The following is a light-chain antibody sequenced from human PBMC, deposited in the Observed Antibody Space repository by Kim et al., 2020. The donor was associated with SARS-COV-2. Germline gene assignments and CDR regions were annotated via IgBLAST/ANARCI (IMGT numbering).Light chain of an antibody. CDR3: CSYAGSSTVI. Sequence: GQSITIPCTGTSSDVGNYNLVSWYHHHPGKAPKLIIYEVNKWPSGVSNRFSGSKSGNTASLTISGLQAEDEADYFCCSYAGSSTVIFGGGTQLTVL. J-gene: IGLJ2*01. V-gene: IGLV2-23*02. CDR1: SSDVGNYNL. CDR2: EVN.